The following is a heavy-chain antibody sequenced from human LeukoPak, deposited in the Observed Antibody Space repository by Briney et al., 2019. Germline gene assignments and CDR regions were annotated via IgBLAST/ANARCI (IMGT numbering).Heavy chain of an antibody. CDR3: ARDPHSGSYH. CDR1: GFTFSSYW. D-gene: IGHD1-26*01. V-gene: IGHV3-7*01. Sequence: GGSLRLSCAALGFTFSSYWMSWFRQAPGKGLEWVANIKQDGSEKYYVDSVKGRFTISRDNAKNSLYLQMNSLRAEDTAVYYCARDPHSGSYHWGQGTLVTVSS. J-gene: IGHJ5*02. CDR2: IKQDGSEK.